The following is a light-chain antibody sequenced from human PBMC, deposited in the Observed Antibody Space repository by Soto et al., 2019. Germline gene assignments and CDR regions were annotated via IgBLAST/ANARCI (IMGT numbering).Light chain of an antibody. CDR3: QQYNYLIT. V-gene: IGKV3-15*01. Sequence: EIVMSQSPATLSVSPGGRATLPGRASQSVSNNLAWYQQKPGQAPRLLMYGASTRATGIPARFSGSGSGTESTLTITSLQPEDFAVYYCQQYNYLITFGQGTRLEIK. CDR1: QSVSNN. CDR2: GAS. J-gene: IGKJ5*01.